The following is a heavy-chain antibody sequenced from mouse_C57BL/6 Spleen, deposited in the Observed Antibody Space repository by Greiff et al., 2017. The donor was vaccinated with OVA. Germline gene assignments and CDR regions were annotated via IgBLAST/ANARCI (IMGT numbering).Heavy chain of an antibody. CDR1: GYSITSDY. D-gene: IGHD1-1*01. V-gene: IGHV3-8*01. Sequence: EVMLVESGPGLAKPSQTLSLTCSVTGYSITSDYWNWIRKVPGNKLEYMGYISYSGSTYYNPSLKSRISITRDTSKNQYNLQLNSVTTEDTATYYCARVDYYGSFDYWGQGTTLTVSS. CDR3: ARVDYYGSFDY. J-gene: IGHJ2*01. CDR2: ISYSGST.